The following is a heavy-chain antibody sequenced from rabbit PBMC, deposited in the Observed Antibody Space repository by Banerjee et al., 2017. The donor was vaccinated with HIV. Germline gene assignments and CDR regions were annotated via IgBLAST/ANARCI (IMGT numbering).Heavy chain of an antibody. J-gene: IGHJ4*01. CDR1: GFTLSNYW. CDR3: ASFAGYAGYGYPNL. D-gene: IGHD7-1*01. V-gene: IGHV1S45*01. CDR2: IYASSGNT. Sequence: QEQLEESGGGLVKPEGSLTLTCKASGFTLSNYWMCWVRQAPGKGLEWIGCIYASSGNTWYASWAKGRFTISKTSSTTVTLQMTSLTAADTATYFCASFAGYAGYGYPNLWGQGTLVTVS.